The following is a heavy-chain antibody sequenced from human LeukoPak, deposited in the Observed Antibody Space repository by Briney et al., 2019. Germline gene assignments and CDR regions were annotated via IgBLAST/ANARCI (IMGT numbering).Heavy chain of an antibody. D-gene: IGHD3-3*01. CDR3: ASTTIFGVVTEYYFDY. CDR2: IIPIFGAA. Sequence: GASVKVSCKASGGTFSSYAISWVRQAPGQGLEWMGGIIPIFGAANYAQKFQGRVTITADESTSTAYMGLSRLRSADPAVYYCASTTIFGVVTEYYFDYWGQGTLVTVSS. J-gene: IGHJ4*02. V-gene: IGHV1-69*13. CDR1: GGTFSSYA.